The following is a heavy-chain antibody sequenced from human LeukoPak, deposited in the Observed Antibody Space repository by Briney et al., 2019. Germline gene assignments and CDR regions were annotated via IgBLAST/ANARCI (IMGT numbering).Heavy chain of an antibody. CDR3: VRGFSGGLFDY. V-gene: IGHV1-46*01. CDR1: GYTFTNYY. D-gene: IGHD3-10*01. Sequence: ASVKVSCKASGYTFTNYYMHWVRQAPGQGPEWMGIIIPSGGNTNYAQKFQGRVTMTRDTSTSTVYLELSSLRSEDTAVYYCVRGFSGGLFDYWGQGTLVTVSS. J-gene: IGHJ4*02. CDR2: IIPSGGNT.